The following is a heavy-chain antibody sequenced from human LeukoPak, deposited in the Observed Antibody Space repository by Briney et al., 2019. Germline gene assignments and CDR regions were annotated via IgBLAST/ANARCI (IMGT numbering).Heavy chain of an antibody. CDR2: INHSGST. J-gene: IGHJ5*02. V-gene: IGHV4-34*01. CDR1: GGSFSGYY. CDR3: ARGYRSIAAVRVNNWFDP. Sequence: SETLSLTCAVYGGSFSGYYWSWIRQPPGKGLEWIGEINHSGSTNYNPSLKSRVTIPVDTSKTQFSLKLSSVTAADTAVYYCARGYRSIAAVRVNNWFDPWGQGTLVTVSS. D-gene: IGHD6-13*01.